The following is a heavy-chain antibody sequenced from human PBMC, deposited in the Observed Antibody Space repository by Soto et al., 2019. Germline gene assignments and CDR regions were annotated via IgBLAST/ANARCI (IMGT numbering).Heavy chain of an antibody. V-gene: IGHV2-5*02. CDR2: IYWDDDK. CDR3: AHRLTLNSDWNYGRFDY. J-gene: IGHJ4*02. Sequence: QITLKESGPTLVKPTQTLTLTCSFSGFSLTTYGVGVGWVRQPPGKALEWLALIYWDDDKRYSPSLNSRLTITKDTSINYVVLTLTNMVPVDTATYYCAHRLTLNSDWNYGRFDYWGQGTLVTVSS. CDR1: GFSLTTYGVG. D-gene: IGHD1-7*01.